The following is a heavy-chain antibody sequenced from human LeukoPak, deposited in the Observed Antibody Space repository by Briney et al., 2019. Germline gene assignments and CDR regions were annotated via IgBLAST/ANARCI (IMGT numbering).Heavy chain of an antibody. J-gene: IGHJ5*02. CDR3: ARLPISIVVVPAAKGWFDP. D-gene: IGHD2-2*01. CDR2: MNPNSGNT. CDR1: GYTFTSYD. Sequence: ASVKVSCKASGYTFTSYDINWVRQATGQGLEWMGWMNPNSGNTGYAQKFQGRVTMTRNTSISTAYMELSSLRSEDTAVYYCARLPISIVVVPAAKGWFDPWGQGTLVTVSS. V-gene: IGHV1-8*01.